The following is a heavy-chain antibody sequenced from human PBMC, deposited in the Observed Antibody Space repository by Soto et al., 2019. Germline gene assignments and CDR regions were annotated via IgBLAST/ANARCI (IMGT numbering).Heavy chain of an antibody. J-gene: IGHJ5*02. Sequence: QVQLQESGPGLVKPSETLSLTCTVSGGSVSSGSYYWSWIRQPPGKGLEWIGYIYYSGSTNYNPSLKSRVTISVDTSKNQFSLKLSSVPAADTAVYYCARSSGYDYDLFDPWGQGTLVTVSS. CDR1: GGSVSSGSYY. V-gene: IGHV4-61*01. CDR3: ARSSGYDYDLFDP. D-gene: IGHD5-12*01. CDR2: IYYSGST.